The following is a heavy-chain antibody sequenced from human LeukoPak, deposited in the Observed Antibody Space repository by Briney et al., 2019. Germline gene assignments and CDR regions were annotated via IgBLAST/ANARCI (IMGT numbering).Heavy chain of an antibody. CDR1: GFTFSSYG. V-gene: IGHV3-30*18. J-gene: IGHJ4*02. D-gene: IGHD5-12*01. CDR3: AKPLLVAAPFDY. Sequence: GGSLRLSCAASGFTFSSYGMHWVRQAPGKGLEWVAVISYDGSNKYYADSVKGRFTISRDNSKNTLYLQMNSLRAEDTAVYYCAKPLLVAAPFDYWGQGTLVTVSS. CDR2: ISYDGSNK.